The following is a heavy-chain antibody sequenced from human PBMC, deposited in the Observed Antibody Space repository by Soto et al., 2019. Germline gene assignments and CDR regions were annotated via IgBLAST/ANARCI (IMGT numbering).Heavy chain of an antibody. V-gene: IGHV1-69*01. Sequence: QVQLVQSGAEVKKPGSSVKVSCKASGGTFSSYAISWVRQAPGQGLEWMGGIIPIFGAANYAQKFQGRVTITADESTSTAYMELSSLRSEDTAVYYCARGQWERRAGPNYYYGMDVWGQGTTVTVSS. CDR3: ARGQWERRAGPNYYYGMDV. CDR1: GGTFSSYA. J-gene: IGHJ6*02. D-gene: IGHD1-26*01. CDR2: IIPIFGAA.